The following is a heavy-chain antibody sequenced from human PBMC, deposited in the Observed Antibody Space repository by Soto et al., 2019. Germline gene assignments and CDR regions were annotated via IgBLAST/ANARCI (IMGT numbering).Heavy chain of an antibody. V-gene: IGHV1-69*06. Sequence: ASVKVSCKASGGTFSSYAISWVRQAPGQGLEWMGGIIPIFGTANYAQKFQGRVTITADKSTSTAYMELSSLRSEDTAVYYCARVPWPPYCGGDCDPSFDYWGQGTLVTVSS. J-gene: IGHJ4*02. D-gene: IGHD2-21*02. CDR3: ARVPWPPYCGGDCDPSFDY. CDR2: IIPIFGTA. CDR1: GGTFSSYA.